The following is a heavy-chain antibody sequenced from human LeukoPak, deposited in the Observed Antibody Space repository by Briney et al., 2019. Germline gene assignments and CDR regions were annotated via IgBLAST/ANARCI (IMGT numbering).Heavy chain of an antibody. V-gene: IGHV1-69*13. CDR1: GGTFSSYA. Sequence: SVTVSCKASGGTFSSYAISWVRQAPGQGLEWMGGIIPIYGTANYAQKFQGRVTITADESTSTAYMELSSLRSEDTAVYYCARDELRYFHSLDHYDAFDICGQGTMVTVSS. D-gene: IGHD3-9*01. J-gene: IGHJ3*02. CDR2: IIPIYGTA. CDR3: ARDELRYFHSLDHYDAFDI.